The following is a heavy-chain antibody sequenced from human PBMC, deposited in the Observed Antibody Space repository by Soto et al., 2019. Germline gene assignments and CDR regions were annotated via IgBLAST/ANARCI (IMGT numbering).Heavy chain of an antibody. J-gene: IGHJ6*02. Sequence: EASVKVSCKASGYTFTSYGISWVRQAPGQGLEWMGWISAYNGNTNYAQKLQGRVTMTTDTSTSTAYMELRSLRSDDTAVYYCARTNYSSSWSYYYYYYGMDVWGQGTTVTVSS. CDR3: ARTNYSSSWSYYYYYYGMDV. CDR2: ISAYNGNT. D-gene: IGHD6-13*01. V-gene: IGHV1-18*01. CDR1: GYTFTSYG.